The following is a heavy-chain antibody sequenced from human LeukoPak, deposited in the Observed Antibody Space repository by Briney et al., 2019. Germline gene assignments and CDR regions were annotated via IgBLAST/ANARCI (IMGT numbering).Heavy chain of an antibody. CDR2: INHSGST. J-gene: IGHJ4*02. CDR3: ARRKGYCSGGSCYSGFYFDY. Sequence: SETLSLTCAVYGGSFSGYYWSWIRQPPGKGLEWIGEINHSGSTNYNPSLKSRVTISVDTSKNQFSLKLSSVTAADTAVYYCARRKGYCSGGSCYSGFYFDYWGQGTLVTVSS. CDR1: GGSFSGYY. V-gene: IGHV4-34*01. D-gene: IGHD2-15*01.